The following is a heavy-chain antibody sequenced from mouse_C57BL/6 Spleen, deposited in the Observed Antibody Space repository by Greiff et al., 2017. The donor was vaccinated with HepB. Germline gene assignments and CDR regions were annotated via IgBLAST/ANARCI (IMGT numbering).Heavy chain of an antibody. CDR2: IYPRSGNT. J-gene: IGHJ3*01. V-gene: IGHV1-81*01. CDR1: GYTFTSYG. Sequence: VQLQQSGAELARPGASVKLSCKASGYTFTSYGISWVKQRTGQGLEWIGEIYPRSGNTYYNEKFKGKATLTADKSSSTAYMELRSLTSEDSAVYFCARRGNGSPWFAYWGQGTLVTVSA. CDR3: ARRGNGSPWFAY. D-gene: IGHD1-1*01.